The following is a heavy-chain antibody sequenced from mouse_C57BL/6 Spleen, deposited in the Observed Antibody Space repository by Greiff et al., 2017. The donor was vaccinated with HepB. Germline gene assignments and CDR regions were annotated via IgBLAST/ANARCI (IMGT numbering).Heavy chain of an antibody. D-gene: IGHD1-2*01. CDR1: GFTFSSYA. J-gene: IGHJ4*01. Sequence: EVNVVESGGGLVKPGGSLKLSCAASGFTFSSYAMSWVRQTPEKRLEWVATISDGGSYTYYPDNVKGRFTISRDNAKNNLYLQMSHLKSEDTAMYYCARDYGVYAMDYWGQGTSVTVSS. CDR3: ARDYGVYAMDY. CDR2: ISDGGSYT. V-gene: IGHV5-4*01.